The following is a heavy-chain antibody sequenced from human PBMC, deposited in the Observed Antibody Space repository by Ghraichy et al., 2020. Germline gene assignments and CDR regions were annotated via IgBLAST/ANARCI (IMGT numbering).Heavy chain of an antibody. CDR3: ASDIAVPGRGRGS. Sequence: GGSLRLSCTTSGFTFGAYRMYWVRQAPGKGLEWVASIKQDGTERYYVDSVRGRFTISRDNVKNSLYLQMNSLRAEDTAVYYCASDIAVPGRGRGSWGQGTLVIVSS. D-gene: IGHD6-19*01. V-gene: IGHV3-7*01. CDR1: GFTFGAYR. CDR2: IKQDGTER. J-gene: IGHJ5*02.